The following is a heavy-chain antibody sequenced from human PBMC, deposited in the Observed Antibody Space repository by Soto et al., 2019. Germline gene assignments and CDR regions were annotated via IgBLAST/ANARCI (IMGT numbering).Heavy chain of an antibody. V-gene: IGHV3-49*03. CDR2: IRSKAYGGTT. CDR1: GFTFGDYA. J-gene: IGHJ4*02. Sequence: GSVRLSWTASGFTFGDYAMSWFRQSPGKGLEWVGFIRSKAYGGTTEYAASVKGRFTISRDDSKSIAYLQMNSLKTEDTAVYYCTCLPHDSTGDRRSLCYYSAQRTPEPVST. CDR3: TCLPHDSTGDRRSLCYY. D-gene: IGHD2-2*01.